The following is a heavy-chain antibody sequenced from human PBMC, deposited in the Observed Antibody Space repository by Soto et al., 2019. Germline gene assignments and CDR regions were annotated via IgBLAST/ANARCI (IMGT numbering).Heavy chain of an antibody. CDR3: XXXXXXXXXXXXLDY. Sequence: QVQLVQSGAEVKKPGASVKVSCKASGDTFTDYYIHWVRQAPGQGLEWMGTVNPSGGHTTYAQHFLGRMTXTXXXSXXTLYMELTSLTSEDTAVXXXXXXXXXXXXXXXLDYWGQGTLVTVSS. CDR1: GDTFTDYY. V-gene: IGHV1-46*01. CDR2: VNPSGGHT. J-gene: IGHJ4*02.